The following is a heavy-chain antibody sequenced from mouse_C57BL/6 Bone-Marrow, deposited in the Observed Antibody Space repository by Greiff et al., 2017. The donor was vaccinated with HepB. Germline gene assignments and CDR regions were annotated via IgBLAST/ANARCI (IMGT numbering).Heavy chain of an antibody. CDR1: GYTFTSYG. Sequence: QVQLKESGAELARPGASVKLSCKASGYTFTSYGISWVKQRTGQGLEWIGEIYPRSGNTYYNEKFEGKATLTADKSSSTAYMELRSLTSEDSAVYFCARSHSKPFAYWGQGTLVTVSA. CDR3: ARSHSKPFAY. D-gene: IGHD2-5*01. V-gene: IGHV1-81*01. J-gene: IGHJ3*01. CDR2: IYPRSGNT.